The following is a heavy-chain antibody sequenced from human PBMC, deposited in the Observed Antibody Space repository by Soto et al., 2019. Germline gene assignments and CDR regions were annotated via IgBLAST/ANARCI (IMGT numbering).Heavy chain of an antibody. CDR2: VSFDGSDK. J-gene: IGHJ4*02. Sequence: QVHLEESGGGVVQPGRSLRISCAASGFTFSSCFMHWVRQAPGKGLEWVAAVSFDGSDKYYPESVKGRFTISRDNPKNTLFLQMTSLRAEDTAVYYCARDSAGEGGYWGQGTLVTVSS. CDR3: ARDSAGEGGY. D-gene: IGHD3-16*01. V-gene: IGHV3-30-3*01. CDR1: GFTFSSCF.